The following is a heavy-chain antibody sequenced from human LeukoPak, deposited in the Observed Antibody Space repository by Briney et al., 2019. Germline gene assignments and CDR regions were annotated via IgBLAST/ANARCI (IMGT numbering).Heavy chain of an antibody. D-gene: IGHD1-26*01. J-gene: IGHJ4*02. CDR3: ARWDSGSYFLDY. V-gene: IGHV4-59*02. CDR2: IYYSGST. CDR1: GGSVSSYY. Sequence: PSETLSLTCTVSGGSVSSYYWNWIRQPPGKGLEWIGYIYYSGSTSYNPSLKSRVTISIDTSKNQFSLKLNSVTAADTAVYYCARWDSGSYFLDYWGQGTLVTVSS.